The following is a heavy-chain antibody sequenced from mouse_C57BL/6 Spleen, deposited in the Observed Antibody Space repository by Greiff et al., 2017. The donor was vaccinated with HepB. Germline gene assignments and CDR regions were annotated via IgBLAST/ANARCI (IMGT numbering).Heavy chain of an antibody. CDR2: ISYSGST. CDR1: GYSITSDY. J-gene: IGHJ1*03. CDR3: ARNYGSSHWYFDV. Sequence: VQLKESGPGLAKPSQTLSLTCSVTGYSITSDYWNWIRKFPGNKLEYMGYISYSGSTYYNPSLKSRISITRDTSKNQYYRQLNSVTTEDTATYYCARNYGSSHWYFDVWGTGTTVTVSS. D-gene: IGHD1-1*01. V-gene: IGHV3-8*01.